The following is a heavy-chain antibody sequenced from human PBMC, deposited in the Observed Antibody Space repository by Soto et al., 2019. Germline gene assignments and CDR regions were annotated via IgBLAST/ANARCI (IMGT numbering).Heavy chain of an antibody. J-gene: IGHJ1*01. D-gene: IGHD3-3*01. V-gene: IGHV1-3*01. CDR2: ISAGNGNT. Sequence: ASVKVSCKASGYTFTSYAMHWVRQAPGQRLEWMGWISAGNGNTKYSQKFQGRVTITRDTSASTAYMELSSLRSEDTAVYYCSRFTYYVFWGGYYTTYFQHWGRGTLVTVSS. CDR1: GYTFTSYA. CDR3: SRFTYYVFWGGYYTTYFQH.